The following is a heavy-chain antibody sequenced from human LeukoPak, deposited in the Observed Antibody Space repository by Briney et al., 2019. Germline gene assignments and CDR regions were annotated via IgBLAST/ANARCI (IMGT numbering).Heavy chain of an antibody. Sequence: PSQTLSLTCTVSGGSISSGDYYWSWIRQPPGKGLEWIGYIYYSGSTYYNPSLKSRVTRSVDTSKNQFSLKLSSVTAADTAVYYCARYDSGSYLGLYYFDYWGQGTLVTVSS. V-gene: IGHV4-30-4*08. J-gene: IGHJ4*02. CDR3: ARYDSGSYLGLYYFDY. CDR1: GGSISSGDYY. D-gene: IGHD1-26*01. CDR2: IYYSGST.